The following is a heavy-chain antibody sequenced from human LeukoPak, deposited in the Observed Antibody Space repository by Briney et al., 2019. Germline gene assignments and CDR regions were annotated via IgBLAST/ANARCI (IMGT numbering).Heavy chain of an antibody. V-gene: IGHV3-48*04. CDR3: AREGAAAGTVRY. CDR2: ISSSGSTI. CDR1: GFTFSSYW. J-gene: IGHJ4*02. Sequence: GGSLRLSCAASGFTFSSYWMSWVRQAPGKGLEWVSYISSSGSTIYYADSVKGRFTISRDNAKNSLYLQMNSLRAEDTAVYYCAREGAAAGTVRYWGQGTLVTVSS. D-gene: IGHD6-13*01.